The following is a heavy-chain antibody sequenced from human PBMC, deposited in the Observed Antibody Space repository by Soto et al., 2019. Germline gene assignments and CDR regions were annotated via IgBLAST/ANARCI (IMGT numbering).Heavy chain of an antibody. CDR3: TRGPRSTSTGTGAF. J-gene: IGHJ4*02. CDR2: INDDGIST. Sequence: GGSLRLSCAASGFTFSMYWMHWVRQVPGKGPEWVSRINDDGISTNYADSVKGRFTISRDNAKNTLYLQMNALRVEDTAVYYCTRGPRSTSTGTGAFWGQETLVTVSS. V-gene: IGHV3-74*01. CDR1: GFTFSMYW. D-gene: IGHD1-1*01.